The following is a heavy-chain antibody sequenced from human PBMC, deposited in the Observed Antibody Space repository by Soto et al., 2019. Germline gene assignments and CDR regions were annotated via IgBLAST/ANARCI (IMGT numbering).Heavy chain of an antibody. J-gene: IGHJ6*02. V-gene: IGHV3-33*01. D-gene: IGHD2-2*03. CDR3: ARLDIVVVPAASISYYYYGMDV. CDR2: IWYDGSNK. Sequence: GSLRLSCAASGSTFSSYGMHWVRQAPGKGLEWLAVIWYDGSNKYYADSVKGRFTIARDNSKNTLYLQMNSLRAEDTAVYYCARLDIVVVPAASISYYYYGMDVWGQGTTVTV. CDR1: GSTFSSYG.